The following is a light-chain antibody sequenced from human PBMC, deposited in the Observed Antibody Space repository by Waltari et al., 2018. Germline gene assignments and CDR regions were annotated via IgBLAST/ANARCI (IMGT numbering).Light chain of an antibody. CDR1: SSDVGGYNY. CDR2: DVS. Sequence: QSALTQPASVSGSPGQSITISCPGTSSDVGGYNYVPWYQHHPGKAPKLIISDVSKRPSGVSDRFSGSKSGNTASLTISGLQTEDEADYYCNSWTTSSTLLFGGGTKVTVL. J-gene: IGLJ3*02. CDR3: NSWTTSSTLL. V-gene: IGLV2-14*03.